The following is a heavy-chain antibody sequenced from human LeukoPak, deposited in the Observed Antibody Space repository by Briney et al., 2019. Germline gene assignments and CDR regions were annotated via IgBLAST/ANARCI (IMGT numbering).Heavy chain of an antibody. CDR1: GYTFTGYY. CDR2: INPNSGGT. J-gene: IGHJ6*03. D-gene: IGHD6-6*01. CDR3: ARSRGSSSYMDV. Sequence: ASVKVSCKASGYTFTGYYMHWVRQAPGQGLEWMGWINPNSGGTNYAQKFQGRVTMTRDTSISTAYMELSRLRSDDTAVYYCARSRGSSSYMDVWGKGTTVTVSS. V-gene: IGHV1-2*02.